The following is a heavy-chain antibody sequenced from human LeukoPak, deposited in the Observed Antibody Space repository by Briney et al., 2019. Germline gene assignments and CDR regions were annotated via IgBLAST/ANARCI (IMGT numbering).Heavy chain of an antibody. Sequence: PGGSLGLSCAASGFMYSDYWMSWVRQAPGKGLEWVANIKEDGSEKYYVDSVKGRFTLSRDNAKNSLYLQMNSLRAEDTAVYYCAREYYYNSSGYGASRYWGQGTLVTVSS. CDR1: GFMYSDYW. J-gene: IGHJ4*02. CDR3: AREYYYNSSGYGASRY. CDR2: IKEDGSEK. D-gene: IGHD3-22*01. V-gene: IGHV3-7*01.